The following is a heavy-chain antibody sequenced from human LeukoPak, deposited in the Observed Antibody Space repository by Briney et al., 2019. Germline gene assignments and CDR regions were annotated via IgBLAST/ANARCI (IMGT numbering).Heavy chain of an antibody. Sequence: ASVKVSCKASGYTFTSYGISWVRQAPGQGLEWMGWISAYNGNTNYAQKLQGRVTMTTDTSTSTAYMELRSLRSDDTAVYYCARDTVGSYYYYYMDVWGKGTTVTISS. V-gene: IGHV1-18*01. D-gene: IGHD4-23*01. J-gene: IGHJ6*03. CDR1: GYTFTSYG. CDR3: ARDTVGSYYYYYMDV. CDR2: ISAYNGNT.